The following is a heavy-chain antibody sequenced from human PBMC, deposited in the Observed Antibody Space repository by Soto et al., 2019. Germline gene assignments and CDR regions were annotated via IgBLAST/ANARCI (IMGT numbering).Heavy chain of an antibody. V-gene: IGHV3-9*01. CDR2: ITWNSRVL. CDR1: GLNFDDFA. J-gene: IGHJ4*02. Sequence: PGGFLILSCVGTGLNFDDFAMHWVREVPGKGLEWVSGITWNSRVLAYADSVKGRFTISRDNARNSLYLQMDSLRDEDTALYYCAKGRYDFWSPYYFDSWGQGT. D-gene: IGHD3-3*01. CDR3: AKGRYDFWSPYYFDS.